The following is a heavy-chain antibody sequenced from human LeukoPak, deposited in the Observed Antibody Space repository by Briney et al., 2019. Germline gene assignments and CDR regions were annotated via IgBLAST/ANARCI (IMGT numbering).Heavy chain of an antibody. CDR1: GFTFSSYS. CDR2: ISSSSSTI. V-gene: IGHV3-48*01. CDR3: ARAAVTSPYYYYYYMDV. J-gene: IGHJ6*03. D-gene: IGHD2-21*02. Sequence: GGSLRLSCAASGFTFSSYSMNWVRQAPGKGLEWVSYISSSSSTIYYADSVRGRFTISRDNAKNSLFLQMNSLRAEDTAVYYCARAAVTSPYYYYYYMDVWGKGSTVTVSS.